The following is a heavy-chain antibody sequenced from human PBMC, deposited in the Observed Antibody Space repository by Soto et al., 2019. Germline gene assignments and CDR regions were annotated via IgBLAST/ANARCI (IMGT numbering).Heavy chain of an antibody. CDR1: GGSISSYY. J-gene: IGHJ6*03. D-gene: IGHD3-9*01. V-gene: IGHV4-59*08. Sequence: PSETLSLTCTVSGGSISSYYWSWIRQPPGKGLEWIGYIYYSGSTNYNPSLKSRVTISVDTSKNQFSLKLSSVTAADTAVYYCARQGDILTDKYYYYMDVWGKGTTVTVSS. CDR3: ARQGDILTDKYYYYMDV. CDR2: IYYSGST.